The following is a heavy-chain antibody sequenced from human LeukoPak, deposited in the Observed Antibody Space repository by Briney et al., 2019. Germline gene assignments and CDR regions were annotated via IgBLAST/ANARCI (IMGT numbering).Heavy chain of an antibody. V-gene: IGHV4-4*07. CDR2: IYTSGST. CDR1: GGSISSYY. Sequence: SETLSLTCTVSGGSISSYYWGWIRQPAGKGLEWIGRIYTSGSTNYNPSLKSRVTISVDKSKNQFSLKLSSVTAADTAVYYCARDQRAAAGSGWFDPWGQETLVTVSS. CDR3: ARDQRAAAGSGWFDP. D-gene: IGHD6-13*01. J-gene: IGHJ5*02.